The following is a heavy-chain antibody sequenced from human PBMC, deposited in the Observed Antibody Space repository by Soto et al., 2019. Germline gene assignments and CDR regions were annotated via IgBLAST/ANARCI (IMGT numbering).Heavy chain of an antibody. V-gene: IGHV1-69*12. Sequence: QVQLVQSGAEVKKPRSSVKVSCKASGGTFSSYAISWVRQAPGQGLEWMGGIIPIFGTANYAQKFQGRVTITADESTSAAYMELSSLRSEDTAVYYCARWIYSGYAGDWFDPWGQGPLVTVSS. CDR2: IIPIFGTA. D-gene: IGHD5-12*01. CDR3: ARWIYSGYAGDWFDP. J-gene: IGHJ5*02. CDR1: GGTFSSYA.